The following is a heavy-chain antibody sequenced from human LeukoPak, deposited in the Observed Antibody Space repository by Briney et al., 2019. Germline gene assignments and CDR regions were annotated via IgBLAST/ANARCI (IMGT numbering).Heavy chain of an antibody. D-gene: IGHD5-18*01. J-gene: IGHJ4*02. Sequence: PGGSLRLSCAASGFTFSSYAMHWVRQAPGKGLEWVAVISYDGSNKFYADSVKGRFTISRDNSENTLYLQMNSLRTEDTAVYYCAKDRERWGGYSYGLPFDYWGQGIPVTVSS. V-gene: IGHV3-30*04. CDR2: ISYDGSNK. CDR3: AKDRERWGGYSYGLPFDY. CDR1: GFTFSSYA.